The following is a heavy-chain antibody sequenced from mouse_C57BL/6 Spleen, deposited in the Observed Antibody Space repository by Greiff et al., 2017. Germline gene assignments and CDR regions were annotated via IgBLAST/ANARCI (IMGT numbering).Heavy chain of an antibody. CDR2: IDPSDSYT. V-gene: IGHV1-50*01. J-gene: IGHJ1*03. CDR1: GYTFTSYW. CDR3: ARNWDGWYFDV. Sequence: QVQLQQPGAELVKPGASVKLSCKASGYTFTSYWMQWVKQRPGQGLEWIGEIDPSDSYTNYNQKFKGKATLTVDTSSSTAYMQLSSLTSEDSAVYYCARNWDGWYFDVWGTGTTVTVSS. D-gene: IGHD4-1*01.